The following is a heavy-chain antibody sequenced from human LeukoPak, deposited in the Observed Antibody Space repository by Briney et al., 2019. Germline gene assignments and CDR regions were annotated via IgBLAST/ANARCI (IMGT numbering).Heavy chain of an antibody. D-gene: IGHD3-10*01. CDR2: VYYTGST. CDR3: ARHIRFGAGDYFDY. Sequence: SETLSLTCTVSGGSISSYYWSWVRQPPGKGLEWIGFVYYTGSTNYSPSLKSRVTISVDTSKNQFSLKLRSVTAADTAVYYCARHIRFGAGDYFDYWGQGTLVTVSS. J-gene: IGHJ4*02. V-gene: IGHV4-59*01. CDR1: GGSISSYY.